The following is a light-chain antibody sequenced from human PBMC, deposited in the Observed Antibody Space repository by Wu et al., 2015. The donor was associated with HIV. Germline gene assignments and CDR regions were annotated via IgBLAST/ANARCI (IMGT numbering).Light chain of an antibody. CDR3: QQRARWPQT. CDR2: DAL. J-gene: IGKJ1*01. CDR1: QNIATH. Sequence: VVLTQSPVTLSLSPGERAALSCRASQNIATHLGWYQQKPGQSPRLLIYDALNRASGIPARFSGSGSGTDFNLTISYLEPEDFAIYICQQRARWPQTFGQGT. V-gene: IGKV3-11*01.